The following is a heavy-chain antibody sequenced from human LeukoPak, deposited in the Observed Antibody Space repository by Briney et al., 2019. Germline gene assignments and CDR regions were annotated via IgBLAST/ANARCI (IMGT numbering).Heavy chain of an antibody. CDR1: GFTFSNYA. Sequence: GGSLRLSCAASGFTFSNYAMSWVRQAPGKGLEGVSGIRSSGSSTYYADSVKGRFTISRDNSKNTLYLQMNSLRGEDTAVYYCAKDDSDNWNYFDYWGQGTLVTVSS. D-gene: IGHD3-22*01. V-gene: IGHV3-23*01. CDR3: AKDDSDNWNYFDY. CDR2: IRSSGSST. J-gene: IGHJ4*02.